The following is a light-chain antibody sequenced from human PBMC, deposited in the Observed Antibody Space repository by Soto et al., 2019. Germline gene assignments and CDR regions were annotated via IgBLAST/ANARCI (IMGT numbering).Light chain of an antibody. CDR1: SSNIGNNY. J-gene: IGLJ1*01. CDR3: GTWDSSLSATYV. Sequence: QSALTQPPSVSAAPGQKVTISCSGSSSNIGNNYVSWYQQLPGTAPKLLIYDNNKRPSGIPGRFSGSKSGTSATLGITGLQTGDEADYYCGTWDSSLSATYVFGTGTKVTVL. V-gene: IGLV1-51*01. CDR2: DNN.